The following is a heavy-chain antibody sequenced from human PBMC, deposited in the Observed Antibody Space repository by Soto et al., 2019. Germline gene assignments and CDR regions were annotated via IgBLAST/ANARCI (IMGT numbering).Heavy chain of an antibody. CDR3: ARVEAVAGLYNYHGLDV. D-gene: IGHD6-19*01. J-gene: IGHJ6*02. Sequence: QVQLVQSGAEVKKPGSSVKVSCKVSGGTFSNYAIDWVRLAPGHGLEWMGGSVPIFGTTYYKQKFQGRATIIADDSTTTAYLEMSRLRSEDTAIYYCARVEAVAGLYNYHGLDVWGQGTAVTVSS. CDR1: GGTFSNYA. CDR2: SVPIFGTT. V-gene: IGHV1-69*12.